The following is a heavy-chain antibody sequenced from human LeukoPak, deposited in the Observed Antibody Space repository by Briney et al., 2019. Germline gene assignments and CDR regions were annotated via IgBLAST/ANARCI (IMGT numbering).Heavy chain of an antibody. CDR3: ARRGRLVGATRWLGDAFDI. CDR2: IYYSGST. V-gene: IGHV4-59*08. CDR1: GGSISSYY. D-gene: IGHD1-26*01. Sequence: SETLSLTCTVSGGSISSYYWSWIRQPPGKGLEWIGYIYYSGSTNYNPSLKSRVTISVDTSKNQFSLKLSSVTAADTAVYYCARRGRLVGATRWLGDAFDIRGQGAMVTVSS. J-gene: IGHJ3*02.